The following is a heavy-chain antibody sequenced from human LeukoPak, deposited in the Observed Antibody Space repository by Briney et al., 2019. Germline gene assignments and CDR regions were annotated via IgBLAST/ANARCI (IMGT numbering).Heavy chain of an antibody. J-gene: IGHJ4*02. D-gene: IGHD6-19*01. CDR1: GFTFSSYS. CDR2: ITSSSSTI. V-gene: IGHV3-48*02. Sequence: GGSLRLSCAASGFTFSSYSMNWVRQAPGKGLEWVSYITSSSSTIYYADSVKGRFTISRDNAKNSLYLQKNSLRDEDTAVYCCARVSYSSGWSEWGQGTLVTVSS. CDR3: ARVSYSSGWSE.